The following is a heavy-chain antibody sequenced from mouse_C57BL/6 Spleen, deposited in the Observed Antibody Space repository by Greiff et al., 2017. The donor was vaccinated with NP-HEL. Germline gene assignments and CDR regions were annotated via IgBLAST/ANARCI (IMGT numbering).Heavy chain of an antibody. J-gene: IGHJ4*01. D-gene: IGHD4-1*01. CDR3: ARSGTTSMDY. CDR1: GFTFSDYG. V-gene: IGHV5-17*01. CDR2: ISSGSSTI. Sequence: EVQLVEPGGGLVKPGGSLKLSCAASGFTFSDYGMHWVRQAPGKGLEWVAYISSGSSTIYYADTVKGRFTISRDNANNTLFLQMTSLRSADTSVYYCARSGTTSMDYWGQGTSVTVSS.